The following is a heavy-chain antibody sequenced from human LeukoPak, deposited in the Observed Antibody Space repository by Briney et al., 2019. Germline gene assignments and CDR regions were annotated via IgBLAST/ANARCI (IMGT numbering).Heavy chain of an antibody. CDR1: GGSISSSSYY. D-gene: IGHD3-9*01. Sequence: SETLSLTCTVSGGSISSSSYYWGWIRQPPGKGLEWIGSIYYSGSTYYNPSLKSRVTISVDTSKNQFSLKLSSVTAADTAVYYCASPVHYYDILTGYDNPNDAFDIWGQGTMVTVSS. CDR2: IYYSGST. J-gene: IGHJ3*02. V-gene: IGHV4-39*01. CDR3: ASPVHYYDILTGYDNPNDAFDI.